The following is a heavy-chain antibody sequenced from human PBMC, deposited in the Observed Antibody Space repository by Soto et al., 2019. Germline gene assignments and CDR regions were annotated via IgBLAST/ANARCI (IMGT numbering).Heavy chain of an antibody. CDR2: ISYDGSNK. CDR1: GFTFSSYG. Sequence: GGSLRLSCAASGFTFSSYGMHWVRQAPGKGLEWVAVISYDGSNKYYADSVKGRFTLSRDNSKNTLYLQMNSLRAEDTAVYYCAKDNTPTTGYFDYWGQGT. J-gene: IGHJ4*02. V-gene: IGHV3-30*18. CDR3: AKDNTPTTGYFDY. D-gene: IGHD4-17*01.